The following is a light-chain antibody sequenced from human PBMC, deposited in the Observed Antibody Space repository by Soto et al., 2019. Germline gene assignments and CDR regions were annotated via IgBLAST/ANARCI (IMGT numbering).Light chain of an antibody. CDR3: SSFTNTITRYA. CDR2: EVS. J-gene: IGLJ1*01. V-gene: IGLV2-14*01. Sequence: QSALTQPASVSGSPGQSITISCTGTSSDVGGYNYVSWFQHHPGKAPKLIIYEVSYRPSGVSNRFSGSKSGDTASLTISGLQAEDEADYYCSSFTNTITRYAFGTG. CDR1: SSDVGGYNY.